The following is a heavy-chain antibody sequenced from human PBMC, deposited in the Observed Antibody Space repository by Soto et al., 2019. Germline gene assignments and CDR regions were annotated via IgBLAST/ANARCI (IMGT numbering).Heavy chain of an antibody. V-gene: IGHV1-69*08. CDR1: GGTFSSYT. J-gene: IGHJ4*02. CDR2: IIPILGIA. CDR3: ARDIGGYSDYVQADY. Sequence: QVQLVQSGAEVKKPGSSVKVSCKASGGTFSSYTISWVRQAPGQGLEWMGRIIPILGIANYAQKFQGRVTITADKSTSTAYMELSSLRSEDTAMYYCARDIGGYSDYVQADYWGQGTLVTVSS. D-gene: IGHD5-12*01.